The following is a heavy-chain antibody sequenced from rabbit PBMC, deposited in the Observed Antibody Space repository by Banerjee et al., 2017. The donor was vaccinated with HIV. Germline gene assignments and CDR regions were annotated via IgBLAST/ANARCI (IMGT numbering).Heavy chain of an antibody. Sequence: QEQLEESGGGLAKPGGSLKLFCKASGFDFSSYYMGWVRQAPGKGLEWIGYIDPVFGTTYYASWAKGRFTISKTSSTTVTLQMTSLTAADTATYFCARDLAGVIGWNFGLWGPGTLVTVS. V-gene: IGHV1S45*01. J-gene: IGHJ4*01. CDR2: IDPVFGTT. CDR1: GFDFSSYY. CDR3: ARDLAGVIGWNFGL. D-gene: IGHD4-1*01.